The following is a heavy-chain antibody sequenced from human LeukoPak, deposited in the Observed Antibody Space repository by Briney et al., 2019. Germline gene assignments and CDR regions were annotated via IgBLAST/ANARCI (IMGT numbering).Heavy chain of an antibody. J-gene: IGHJ6*02. Sequence: PSETLSLTCTVSGGSISSYYWSWIRQPPRKGLEWIGEINHSGSTNYNPSLKSRVTISVDTSKNQFSLKLSSVTAADTAVYYCARLPPNALYQLRARTNYYYYYGMDVWGQGTTVTVSS. D-gene: IGHD2-2*01. CDR1: GGSISSYY. CDR3: ARLPPNALYQLRARTNYYYYYGMDV. CDR2: INHSGST. V-gene: IGHV4-34*01.